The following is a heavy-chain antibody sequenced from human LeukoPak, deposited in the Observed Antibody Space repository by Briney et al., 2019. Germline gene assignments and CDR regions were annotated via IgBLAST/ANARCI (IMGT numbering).Heavy chain of an antibody. CDR2: INHSGST. V-gene: IGHV4-34*01. Sequence: PSETLSLTCAVYGGSFSGYYWSWIRQPPGKGLEWIGEINHSGSTYHNPSLKSRVTISVDTSKNQFSLKLSSVTAADTAVYYCARGRDFWSGYLNYYYYMYVWGKGTTVTVSS. CDR3: ARGRDFWSGYLNYYYYMYV. CDR1: GGSFSGYY. J-gene: IGHJ6*03. D-gene: IGHD3-3*01.